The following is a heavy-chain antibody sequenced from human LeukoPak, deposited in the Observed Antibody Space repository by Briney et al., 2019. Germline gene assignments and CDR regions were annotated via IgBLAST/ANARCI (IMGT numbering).Heavy chain of an antibody. CDR3: ARDYADYVGYFLFDY. D-gene: IGHD4-17*01. CDR1: GFTFNNYA. CDR2: ISGGGETT. V-gene: IGHV3-23*01. J-gene: IGHJ4*02. Sequence: QPGGSLRLSCAASGFTFNNYAMNWVRQAPGKGLEWVSSISGGGETTYYADSAKGRFTISRDNSQNTLYLQMNSLRAEDTAVYYCARDYADYVGYFLFDYWGQGTLVTVSS.